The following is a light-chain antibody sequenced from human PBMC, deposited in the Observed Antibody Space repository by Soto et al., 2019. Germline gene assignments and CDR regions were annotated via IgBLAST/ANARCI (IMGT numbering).Light chain of an antibody. CDR1: QTISSW. CDR2: MAS. V-gene: IGKV1-5*03. Sequence: DIQMTQSPSTLSGSVGDRVTITCRASQTISSWLAWYQQKPGKAPKLLIYMASTLASGVPSRFSGSGSGTEFTLTISGLQPDDFATYYCQHYTGYSWTFGQGTKVDIK. J-gene: IGKJ1*01. CDR3: QHYTGYSWT.